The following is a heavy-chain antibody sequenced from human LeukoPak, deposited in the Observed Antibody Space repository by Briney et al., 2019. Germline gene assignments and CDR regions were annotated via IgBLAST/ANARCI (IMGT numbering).Heavy chain of an antibody. Sequence: ASVKVSCKASGYTFTNYGISWVRQAPGQGLEWMGWISGYNGNTKNVQKFRGRVTMTTDTSTSTAYMELRSLRSDDTAVYYCPRMAYDILTGYFQPNWFDPWGQGTLVTVSS. D-gene: IGHD3-9*01. CDR3: PRMAYDILTGYFQPNWFDP. CDR1: GYTFTNYG. J-gene: IGHJ5*02. V-gene: IGHV1-18*01. CDR2: ISGYNGNT.